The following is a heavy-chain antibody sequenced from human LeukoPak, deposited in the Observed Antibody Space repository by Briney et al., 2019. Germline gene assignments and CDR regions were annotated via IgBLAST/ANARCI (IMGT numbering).Heavy chain of an antibody. V-gene: IGHV4-39*01. Sequence: NTSETLSLTCSVSGGSVTNSSGYYWAWIRQPPGKGLEWIGSFYYRGNTYHNLSLKSRLTISVDTSKNQFSLKMSSVTATDTAIYYCARRRGDPGAFDIWGQGTQVTVSS. CDR3: ARRRGDPGAFDI. J-gene: IGHJ3*02. CDR2: FYYRGNT. CDR1: GGSVTNSSGYY. D-gene: IGHD2-21*02.